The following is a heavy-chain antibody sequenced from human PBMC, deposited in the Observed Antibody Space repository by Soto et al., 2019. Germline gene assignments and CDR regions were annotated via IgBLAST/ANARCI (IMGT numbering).Heavy chain of an antibody. Sequence: ASVKVSCKASGGTFSSYAISWVRQAPGQGLEWMGGIIPIFGTANYAQKFQGRVTITADESTSTAYMELSSLRSEDTDVYYCARNRGYQIAGYGMDVWGKGTTVTVSS. D-gene: IGHD2-15*01. CDR3: ARNRGYQIAGYGMDV. J-gene: IGHJ6*04. CDR1: GGTFSSYA. V-gene: IGHV1-69*13. CDR2: IIPIFGTA.